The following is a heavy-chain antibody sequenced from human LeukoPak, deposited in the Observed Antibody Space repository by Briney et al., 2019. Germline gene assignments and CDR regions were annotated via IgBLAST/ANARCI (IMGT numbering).Heavy chain of an antibody. CDR3: AGGPGIAEAAMKSPFDY. CDR2: IYYSGST. J-gene: IGHJ4*02. V-gene: IGHV4-39*01. CDR1: GGSISGSSYY. D-gene: IGHD6-19*01. Sequence: SETLSLTCTVSGGSISGSSYYWGWIRQPPGKGLEWIGSIYYSGSTYYNPSLKSRVTISVDTSKNQFSLKLSSVTAADTAVYYCAGGPGIAEAAMKSPFDYWGQGTLVTVSS.